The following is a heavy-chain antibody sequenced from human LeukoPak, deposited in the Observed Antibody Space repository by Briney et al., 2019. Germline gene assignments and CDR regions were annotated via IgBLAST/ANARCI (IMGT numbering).Heavy chain of an antibody. V-gene: IGHV3-23*01. Sequence: GGSLRLSCAASGFTFSSYAISWVRQAPGKGREWVSAISGSGGSTYYADSVKDRFTISRDKSNHTLYLQMDSLRADVTAVYYCAIDPYYAGDFDYWGQGTLVTVSS. CDR2: ISGSGGST. CDR3: AIDPYYAGDFDY. CDR1: GFTFSSYA. D-gene: IGHD2-2*01. J-gene: IGHJ4*02.